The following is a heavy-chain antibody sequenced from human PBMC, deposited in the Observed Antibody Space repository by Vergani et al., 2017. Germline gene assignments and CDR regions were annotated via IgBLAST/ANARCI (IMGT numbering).Heavy chain of an antibody. V-gene: IGHV3-30*04. CDR2: ISYDGSNK. CDR1: GFTFSSYA. Sequence: QVQLVESGGGVVQPGRSLRLSCAASGFTFSSYAMHWVRQAPGKGLEWVAVISYDGSNKDYADSVKGRFTISRDNSKNTLYLQMNSLRAEETAVYYCARDPPQYCSSTSCYTGFYFDYWGQGTLVTVSS. D-gene: IGHD2-2*02. J-gene: IGHJ4*02. CDR3: ARDPPQYCSSTSCYTGFYFDY.